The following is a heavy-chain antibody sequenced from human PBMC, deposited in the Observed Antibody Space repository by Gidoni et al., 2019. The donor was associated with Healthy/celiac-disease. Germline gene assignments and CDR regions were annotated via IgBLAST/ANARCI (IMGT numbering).Heavy chain of an antibody. J-gene: IGHJ4*02. D-gene: IGHD3-22*01. V-gene: IGHV4-34*01. Sequence: QVQLPQWCAGLLKPSETLSLTCAMFGPSFSGYYWIWIRQSPGRGLEWIAEITHTGSTNYKPSHRSRVNISVDASKNHFSLQLRSVTAADTAVYYCARGRYHDSRGFPYWGQGTLVTVSS. CDR1: GPSFSGYY. CDR3: ARGRYHDSRGFPY. CDR2: ITHTGST.